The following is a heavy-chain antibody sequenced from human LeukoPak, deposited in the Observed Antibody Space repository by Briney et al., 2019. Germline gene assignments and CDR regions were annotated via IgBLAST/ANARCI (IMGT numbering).Heavy chain of an antibody. D-gene: IGHD3-10*01. CDR1: GFTFSSYS. CDR2: ISSSSSTI. Sequence: GGSLRLSCAAYGFTFSSYSMNWVRQAPGKGLEWVSYISSSSSTIYYGDSVKGRFTISRDNGKSSLYLQMNSLRAEDTAVYYCARGEYGSGSYHIDYWGQGTLVSVSS. J-gene: IGHJ4*02. V-gene: IGHV3-48*01. CDR3: ARGEYGSGSYHIDY.